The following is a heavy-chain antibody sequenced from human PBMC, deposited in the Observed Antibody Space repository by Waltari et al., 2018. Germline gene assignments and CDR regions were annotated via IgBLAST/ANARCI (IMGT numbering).Heavy chain of an antibody. CDR3: ARGRRESVWVGELLYYHYYGMDV. Sequence: QVQLQQRGTGLLKTSRTLSLTCDVSGGSFSDYCWTWIRQVHGKGLEWIGEIVHSGSTSYTPSLRGRITISLDTSKNQFSLRLNSVTAADTAVYYCARGRRESVWVGELLYYHYYGMDVWGQGTTVSVSS. CDR1: GGSFSDYC. CDR2: IVHSGST. V-gene: IGHV4-34*02. J-gene: IGHJ6*02. D-gene: IGHD3-10*01.